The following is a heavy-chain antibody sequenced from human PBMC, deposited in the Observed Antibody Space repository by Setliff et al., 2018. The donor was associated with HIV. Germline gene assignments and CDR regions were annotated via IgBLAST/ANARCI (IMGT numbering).Heavy chain of an antibody. D-gene: IGHD1-26*01. CDR3: ARDRYSGSSTDY. CDR1: GFTLSSYS. J-gene: IGHJ4*02. CDR2: ISSSSSYT. Sequence: PGESLKISCAASGFTLSSYSMNWVRQAPGKGLEWVSYISSSSSYTHYAGSVKGRFTISRDNVKNSLYLQMNSLRAEDTAVYYCARDRYSGSSTDYWGQGTLVTVSS. V-gene: IGHV3-21*01.